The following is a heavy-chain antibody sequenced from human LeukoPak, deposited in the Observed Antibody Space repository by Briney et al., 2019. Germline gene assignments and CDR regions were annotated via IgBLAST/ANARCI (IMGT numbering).Heavy chain of an antibody. CDR2: IYTSGST. Sequence: PSQTLSLTCTVSGGSISSGSYYWSWIRQPAGQGLEWIGRIYTSGSTNYNPSLKSRVTISVDTSKNQFSLKLSSVTAADTAVYYCARDKPGYSYGSYAFDIWGQGTMVTVSS. CDR1: GGSISSGSYY. CDR3: ARDKPGYSYGSYAFDI. D-gene: IGHD5-18*01. J-gene: IGHJ3*02. V-gene: IGHV4-61*02.